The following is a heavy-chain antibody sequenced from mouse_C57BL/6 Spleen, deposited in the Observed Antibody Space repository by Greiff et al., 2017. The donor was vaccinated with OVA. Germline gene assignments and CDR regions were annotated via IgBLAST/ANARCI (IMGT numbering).Heavy chain of an antibody. Sequence: QVQLQQPGSELVKPGASVKLSCKASGYTFTSYWMQWVKQRPGQGLEWIGEIDPSDSYTNYNQKFKGKATLTVDTSSSTAYMQLSSLTSEDSAVYYCASPYGSSHFAYWGQGTLVTVSA. J-gene: IGHJ3*01. CDR1: GYTFTSYW. CDR3: ASPYGSSHFAY. CDR2: IDPSDSYT. D-gene: IGHD1-1*01. V-gene: IGHV1-50*01.